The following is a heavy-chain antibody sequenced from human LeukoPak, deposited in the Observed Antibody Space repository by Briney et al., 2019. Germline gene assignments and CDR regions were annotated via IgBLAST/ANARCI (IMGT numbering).Heavy chain of an antibody. CDR2: IYYSGST. J-gene: IGHJ4*02. D-gene: IGHD6-13*01. V-gene: IGHV4-59*01. Sequence: PSETLSLTCTVSGGSISSYYWSWIRQPPGKGLEWIGYIYYSGSTNYNPSLKSRVTISVDTSKNQFSLKLSSVTAADTAVYYCARRKPSGTLDYWGQGTLVTVSS. CDR3: ARRKPSGTLDY. CDR1: GGSISSYY.